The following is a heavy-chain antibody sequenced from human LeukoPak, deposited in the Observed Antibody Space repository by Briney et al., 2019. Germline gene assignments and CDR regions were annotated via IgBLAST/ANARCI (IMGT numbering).Heavy chain of an antibody. D-gene: IGHD5-18*01. J-gene: IGHJ4*02. CDR3: AKGADGGYSYGYAY. V-gene: IGHV3-53*01. CDR1: GFTVSSNY. Sequence: PGGSLRLSCAASGFTVSSNYMSWVRQAPGKGLEWVSVIYSGGSTYYADSVKGRFAISRDNSKNTLYLQMNSLRAEDTAAYYCAKGADGGYSYGYAYWGQGTLVTVSS. CDR2: IYSGGST.